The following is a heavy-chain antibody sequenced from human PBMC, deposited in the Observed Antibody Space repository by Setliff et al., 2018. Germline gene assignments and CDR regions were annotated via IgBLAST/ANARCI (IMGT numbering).Heavy chain of an antibody. CDR2: INNYNFNT. V-gene: IGHV1-18*01. CDR1: GFTFTDYG. Sequence: EASVKVSCKSSGFTFTDYGITWVRQVPGQGLEWMGWINNYNFNTQYAQRFQGRVTMTTDTSTSAAYLELMSLRSDDTAVYYCAISSLSICSGDTCPNAFDIWGQGTMVTVSS. CDR3: AISSLSICSGDTCPNAFDI. J-gene: IGHJ3*02. D-gene: IGHD2-15*01.